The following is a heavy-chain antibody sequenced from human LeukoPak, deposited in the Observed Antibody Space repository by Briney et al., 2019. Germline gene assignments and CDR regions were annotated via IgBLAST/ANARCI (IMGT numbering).Heavy chain of an antibody. J-gene: IGHJ5*02. CDR3: ARQTTWRGRQFDP. CDR1: GGSFSGYY. CDR2: INHSGST. D-gene: IGHD4-11*01. Sequence: PSETLSLTCAVYGGSFSGYYWSWIRQPPGKGLEWIGEINHSGSTNYNPSLKSRVTISVDTSKNQFFLKLSSVTAADTAVYYCARQTTWRGRQFDPWGQGTLVTVSS. V-gene: IGHV4-34*01.